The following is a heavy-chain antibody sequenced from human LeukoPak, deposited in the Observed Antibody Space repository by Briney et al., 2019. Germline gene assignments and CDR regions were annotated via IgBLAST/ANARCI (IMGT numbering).Heavy chain of an antibody. CDR2: IYYSGST. J-gene: IGHJ4*02. V-gene: IGHV4-61*01. CDR3: AREAYCGGDCYSGFDY. Sequence: SETLSLTCTVSGYSISSGYHWSWIRQPPGKGLEWIGYIYYSGSTNYNPSLKSRVTISVDTSKNQFSLKLSSVTAADTAVYYCAREAYCGGDCYSGFDYWGQGTLVTVSS. D-gene: IGHD2-21*02. CDR1: GYSISSGYH.